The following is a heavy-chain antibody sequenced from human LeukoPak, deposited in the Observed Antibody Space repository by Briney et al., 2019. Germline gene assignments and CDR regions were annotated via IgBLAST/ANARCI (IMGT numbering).Heavy chain of an antibody. Sequence: GGSLRLSCATSGFTFSSYSMNWVRQAPGKGLEWVSSLSSSSTYIYYADPVKGRFTISRDNAKNSLYLQMNSLRAEDTAVYYCARDSGISTLWGQGTLVTVSS. CDR1: GFTFSSYS. D-gene: IGHD2-21*01. V-gene: IGHV3-21*01. J-gene: IGHJ4*02. CDR2: LSSSSTYI. CDR3: ARDSGISTL.